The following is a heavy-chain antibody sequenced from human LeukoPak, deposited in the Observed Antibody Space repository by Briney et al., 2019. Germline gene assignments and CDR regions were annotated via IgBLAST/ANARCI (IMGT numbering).Heavy chain of an antibody. V-gene: IGHV3-53*01. Sequence: PGGSLRLSCAASGLTVSRNYMSWVRQAPGKGLESVSVIYSGGSTYYADSVRGRFTISRDNSKNTLYLQMNSLRVEDTAVYYCARGGYTSSWYWLYWGQGTLVTVSS. J-gene: IGHJ4*02. CDR3: ARGGYTSSWYWLY. D-gene: IGHD6-13*01. CDR1: GLTVSRNY. CDR2: IYSGGST.